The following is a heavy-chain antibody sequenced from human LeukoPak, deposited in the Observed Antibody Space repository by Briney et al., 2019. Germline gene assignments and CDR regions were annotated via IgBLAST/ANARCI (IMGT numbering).Heavy chain of an antibody. V-gene: IGHV4-4*02. Sequence: PSETLSLTCAVSGGSISSSNWWSWVRQPPGKGLEWIGEIYHSGSTNYNPSLKSRVTISVDTSKNQFSLKLSSVTAADTAVYYCARRVVVVPAAINWFDPWGPGTLVTVSS. CDR2: IYHSGST. D-gene: IGHD2-2*02. CDR3: ARRVVVVPAAINWFDP. CDR1: GGSISSSNW. J-gene: IGHJ5*02.